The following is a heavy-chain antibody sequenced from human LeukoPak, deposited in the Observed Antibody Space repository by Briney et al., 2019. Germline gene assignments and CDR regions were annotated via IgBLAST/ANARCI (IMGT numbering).Heavy chain of an antibody. CDR2: INHSGST. CDR3: ARGRSGWCAYYYYYGMDV. V-gene: IGHV4-34*01. J-gene: IGHJ6*02. D-gene: IGHD6-19*01. Sequence: SETLSLTCAVYGGSFSGYYWSWIRQPPGKGLEWIGEINHSGSTNYNPSLKSRVTISVDTSKNQFSLKLSSVTAADTAVYYCARGRSGWCAYYYYYGMDVWGQGTTVTVSS. CDR1: GGSFSGYY.